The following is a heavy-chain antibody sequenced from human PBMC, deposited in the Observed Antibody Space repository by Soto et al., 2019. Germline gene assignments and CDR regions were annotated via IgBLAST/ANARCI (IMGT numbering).Heavy chain of an antibody. CDR2: ISGSGGST. V-gene: IGHV3-23*01. CDR3: AKAYPYYYDSSGYYWGYYYGMDV. J-gene: IGHJ6*02. Sequence: GGSLRLSCAASGFTFSSYAMSWVRQAPGKGLEWVSAISGSGGSTYYADSVKGRFTISRDNSKNTLYLQMNSLRAEDTAVYYCAKAYPYYYDSSGYYWGYYYGMDVWGQGTTVTVSS. CDR1: GFTFSSYA. D-gene: IGHD3-22*01.